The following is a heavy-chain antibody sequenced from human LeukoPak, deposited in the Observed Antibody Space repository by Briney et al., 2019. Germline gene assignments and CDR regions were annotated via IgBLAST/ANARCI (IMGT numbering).Heavy chain of an antibody. J-gene: IGHJ4*02. V-gene: IGHV3-30*18. CDR3: AKDLQRKWVEHSRAAALY. D-gene: IGHD6-13*01. CDR2: ISYDGSNK. CDR1: GFTFSSYG. Sequence: PGESLRLSCAASGFTFSSYGMHWVRQAPGKGLEWVAVISYDGSNKYYADSVKGRFTISRDNSKNTLYLQMNSLRAEDTAVYYCAKDLQRKWVEHSRAAALYWGQGTLVTVSS.